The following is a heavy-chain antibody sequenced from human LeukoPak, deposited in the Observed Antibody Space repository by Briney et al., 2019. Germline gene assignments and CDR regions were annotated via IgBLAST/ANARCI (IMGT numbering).Heavy chain of an antibody. CDR1: GYKFSNYW. D-gene: IGHD4-17*01. Sequence: GESLKISCQGSGYKFSNYWIGWVRQMPGKGLEWMGIIYPGDSDTRYSPSFQGQVTISADKSISTAYLQWSSLKASDTAMYYCARLGSYGDPGYWGQGTLVTVSS. CDR2: IYPGDSDT. J-gene: IGHJ4*02. V-gene: IGHV5-51*01. CDR3: ARLGSYGDPGY.